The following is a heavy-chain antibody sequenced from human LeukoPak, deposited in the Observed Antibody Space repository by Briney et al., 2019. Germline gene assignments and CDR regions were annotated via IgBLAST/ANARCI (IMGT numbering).Heavy chain of an antibody. CDR1: GFTFSRYG. J-gene: IGHJ6*02. Sequence: TGGSLRLSCAASGFTFSRYGIHWGRQAPGKGLEWVAVISHDGSNNYYADSVKGRFTISRDNSKNTLYLQMISLRAEDTAVYYCAKDTCSGGSCYYYYGMDVWGQGTTVTVSS. D-gene: IGHD2-15*01. CDR2: ISHDGSNN. CDR3: AKDTCSGGSCYYYYGMDV. V-gene: IGHV3-30*18.